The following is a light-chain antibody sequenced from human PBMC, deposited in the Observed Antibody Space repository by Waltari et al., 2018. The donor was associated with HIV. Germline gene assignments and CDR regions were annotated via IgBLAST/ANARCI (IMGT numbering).Light chain of an antibody. V-gene: IGKV1-5*03. J-gene: IGKJ3*01. CDR3: QQYPPYSFI. CDR2: KAS. Sequence: DIQMTQSPSTLSASVGDRVTITCRASQSISDWLAWYQQKPGKAPKLLIYKASSVESGVPSRFSGSGSGTEFTLSISSLQPDDFATYYCQQYPPYSFIFGPGTKVDIK. CDR1: QSISDW.